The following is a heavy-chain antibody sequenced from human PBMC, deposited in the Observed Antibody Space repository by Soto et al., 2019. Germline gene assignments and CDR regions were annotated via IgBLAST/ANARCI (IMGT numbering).Heavy chain of an antibody. Sequence: LSLTCTVSGGSISSGGYYWSWIRQHPGKGLEWIGYIYYSGSTYYNPSLKSRVTISVDTSKNQFSLKLSSVTAADTAVYYCARATSNDYGDYYFDYWGQGTLVTVSS. D-gene: IGHD4-17*01. J-gene: IGHJ4*02. CDR2: IYYSGST. CDR1: GGSISSGGYY. CDR3: ARATSNDYGDYYFDY. V-gene: IGHV4-31*03.